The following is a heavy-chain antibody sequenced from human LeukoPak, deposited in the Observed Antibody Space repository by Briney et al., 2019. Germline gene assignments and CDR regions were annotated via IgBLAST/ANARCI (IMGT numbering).Heavy chain of an antibody. Sequence: GGSLRLSCAASGFTFSSYAMHWVRQAPGKGLEWVAVISYDGSKKYHADSVKGRFTISRDNSNKMQYLQMDSLRADDTAVYYCARGGDFWSGYKTHEYGLDVWGQGTTVTVSS. CDR1: GFTFSSYA. CDR2: ISYDGSKK. V-gene: IGHV3-30-3*01. D-gene: IGHD3-3*01. CDR3: ARGGDFWSGYKTHEYGLDV. J-gene: IGHJ6*02.